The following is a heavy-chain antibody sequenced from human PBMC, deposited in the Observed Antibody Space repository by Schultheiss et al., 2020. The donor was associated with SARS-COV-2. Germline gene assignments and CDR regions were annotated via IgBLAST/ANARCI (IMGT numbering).Heavy chain of an antibody. V-gene: IGHV3-33*01. Sequence: GGSLRLSCVASGFTFSTYGIHWVRQAPGKGLEWVAVTWNDGSTKYYADSVKDRFTISRDSSKNTVDLQMDSLRAEDTAVYYCAREGYTSGRCGNFDKWGPGTLVTVSS. CDR1: GFTFSTYG. J-gene: IGHJ4*02. CDR3: AREGYTSGRCGNFDK. D-gene: IGHD2-15*01. CDR2: TWNDGSTK.